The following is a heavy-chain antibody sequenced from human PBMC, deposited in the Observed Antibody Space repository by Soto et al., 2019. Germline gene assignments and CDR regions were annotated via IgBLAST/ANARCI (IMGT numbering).Heavy chain of an antibody. V-gene: IGHV3-23*01. CDR1: GFTFSSYA. J-gene: IGHJ6*02. CDR2: ISGSGGYT. CDR3: ERGGDGDNPGYYYYYGMDV. Sequence: AGGSLILSCAASGFTFSSYAMSWVRQAPGKGLERVSAISGSGGYTYYADSVKGRFTISRDNSKNTVYLQMNSLRDEDTAVYYCERGGDGDNPGYYYYYGMDVWGQGTTVTVSS. D-gene: IGHD7-27*01.